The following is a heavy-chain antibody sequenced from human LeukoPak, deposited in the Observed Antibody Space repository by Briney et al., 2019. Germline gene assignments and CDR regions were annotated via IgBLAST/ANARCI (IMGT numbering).Heavy chain of an antibody. Sequence: PSETLSLTCTVSGGSISSSSYYWGWIRRHPGKGLEWIGSIYYSGSTYYNPSLKSRVTISVDTSKNQFSLKLSSVTAADTAVYYCARAVGSFSSTFFDYWGQGSLVTVSS. D-gene: IGHD6-6*01. V-gene: IGHV4-39*07. CDR2: IYYSGST. J-gene: IGHJ4*02. CDR1: GGSISSSSYY. CDR3: ARAVGSFSSTFFDY.